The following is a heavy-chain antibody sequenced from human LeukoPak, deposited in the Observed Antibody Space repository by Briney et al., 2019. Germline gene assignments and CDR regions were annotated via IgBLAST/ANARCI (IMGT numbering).Heavy chain of an antibody. Sequence: GRPLRLSCAASGFTFSSYGMHWVRQAPGKGLEWVAVISYDGSNKYYADSVKGRFTISRDNSKNTLYLQMNSLRAEDTAVYYCAKHRQKVATKGPFDYWGQGTLVTVSS. CDR1: GFTFSSYG. CDR2: ISYDGSNK. V-gene: IGHV3-30*18. J-gene: IGHJ4*02. D-gene: IGHD5-12*01. CDR3: AKHRQKVATKGPFDY.